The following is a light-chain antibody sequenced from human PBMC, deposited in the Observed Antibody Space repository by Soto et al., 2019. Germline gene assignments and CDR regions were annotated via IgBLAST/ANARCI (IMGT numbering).Light chain of an antibody. Sequence: QSALTQPRSVSGSPGQSVTISCTGTNSDVGGFNYVSWFQQSSGKVPKLMIYDVSKRPSGVTHRFSGSKSGTTASLTIAGIPAEDEADYFFCSDAGSYTMAFGGGTQLTVL. CDR1: NSDVGGFNY. V-gene: IGLV2-11*01. CDR2: DVS. J-gene: IGLJ2*01. CDR3: CSDAGSYTMA.